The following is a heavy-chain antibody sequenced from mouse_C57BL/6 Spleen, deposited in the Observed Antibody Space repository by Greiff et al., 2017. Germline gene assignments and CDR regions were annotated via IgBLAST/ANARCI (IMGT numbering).Heavy chain of an antibody. V-gene: IGHV14-3*01. Sequence: VQLQQSVAELVRPGASVKLSCTASGFNIKNTYMHWVKQRPEQGLEWIGRIDPANGNTKYAPKFQGKATLTADPSSHPAYLQLSRLTSEDTAVDDCAGPVYDGYPLAWWGQGTLVTVAA. D-gene: IGHD2-3*01. CDR1: GFNIKNTY. CDR3: AGPVYDGYPLAW. J-gene: IGHJ3*01. CDR2: IDPANGNT.